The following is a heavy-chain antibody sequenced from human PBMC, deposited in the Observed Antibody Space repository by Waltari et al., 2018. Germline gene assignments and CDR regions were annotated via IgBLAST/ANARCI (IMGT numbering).Heavy chain of an antibody. J-gene: IGHJ4*02. CDR2: IYSGGST. CDR1: GFIVSSHY. Sequence: EVQLVESGGGLIQPGGSLRLSCAASGFIVSSHYMGWVRQAPGRGLEWVSLIYSGGSTYYADSVKGRFTISRDNSKNTLYLQMDSLSVEDTAVYYCARWQQWPVRAFDYWGQGTLVTVSS. D-gene: IGHD6-19*01. CDR3: ARWQQWPVRAFDY. V-gene: IGHV3-53*01.